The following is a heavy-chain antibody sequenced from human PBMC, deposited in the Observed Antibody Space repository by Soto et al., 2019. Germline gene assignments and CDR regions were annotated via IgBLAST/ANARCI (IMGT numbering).Heavy chain of an antibody. CDR1: GYTVTSYY. J-gene: IGHJ4*02. CDR3: ACEFPDGSHED. CDR2: IKPRGGGT. D-gene: IGHD2-15*01. V-gene: IGHV1-46*03. Sequence: QVQLVQSGAEVKKTGASVKGSCKASGYTVTSYYMHWVRQAPGQGLEWMGIIKPRGGGTSNAQKFKGRGTMTRDTATSTVYMELSSLRSEETAVYYCACEFPDGSHEDRGQGTLVTVVS.